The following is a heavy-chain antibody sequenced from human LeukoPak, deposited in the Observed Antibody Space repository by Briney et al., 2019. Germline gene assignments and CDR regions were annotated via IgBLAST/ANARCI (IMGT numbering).Heavy chain of an antibody. V-gene: IGHV3-23*01. J-gene: IGHJ4*02. CDR3: AARPRMPPRFDY. Sequence: GGSLRLSCAASGFTFSSYAMSWVRQAPGKGLQWVSAISNGGGSAYYADSVKGRFTISRDNSKSTLYLQMNSLRAEDTAIYYCAARPRMPPRFDYWGQGALVTVSS. CDR1: GFTFSSYA. D-gene: IGHD1-14*01. CDR2: ISNGGGSA.